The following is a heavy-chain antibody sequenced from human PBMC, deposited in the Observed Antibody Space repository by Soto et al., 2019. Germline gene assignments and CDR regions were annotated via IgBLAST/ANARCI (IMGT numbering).Heavy chain of an antibody. D-gene: IGHD2-2*02. CDR3: ARERGTSCYNT. J-gene: IGHJ4*02. CDR2: INPSGGST. Sequence: ASVKVSCKASGYTFTSYYIHCVRQAPGQGLEWMGIINPSGGSTSYEQKFQGRVTMTRDTSKSTVYMELSSLRSEDTAVYYCARERGTSCYNTWGKGTLVTVSS. CDR1: GYTFTSYY. V-gene: IGHV1-46*01.